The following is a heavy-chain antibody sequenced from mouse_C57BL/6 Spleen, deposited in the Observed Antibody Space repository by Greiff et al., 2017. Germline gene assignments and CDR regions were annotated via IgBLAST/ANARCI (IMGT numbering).Heavy chain of an antibody. CDR2: IRSKSSNYAT. V-gene: IGHV10-3*01. CDR3: VGAYNCYLYYAMDY. D-gene: IGHD2-3*01. J-gene: IGHJ4*01. CDR1: GFTFNTYA. Sequence: EVQGVESGGGLVQPKGSLKLSCAASGFTFNTYAMHWVRQAPGTGLEWVARIRSKSSNYATYYADSVKDRFTSSRDDSQSMLYLPMKNLKTEDTAIYYCVGAYNCYLYYAMDYWGQGTSVTVSS.